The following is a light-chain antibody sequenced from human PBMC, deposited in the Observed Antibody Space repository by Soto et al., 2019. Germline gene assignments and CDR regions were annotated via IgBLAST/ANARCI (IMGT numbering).Light chain of an antibody. V-gene: IGLV2-14*01. CDR3: SSKSSSGTLYV. CDR1: SSDVGGSKY. Sequence: QPVLTQPASVSGSPGQSITISCTGSSSDVGGSKYVSWYQQHPGKAPRLLIYEVRYRPSGVSNRFSGSKSGNTASLTVSGLQAEDEADYYCSSKSSSGTLYVFGTGTKLTVL. J-gene: IGLJ1*01. CDR2: EVR.